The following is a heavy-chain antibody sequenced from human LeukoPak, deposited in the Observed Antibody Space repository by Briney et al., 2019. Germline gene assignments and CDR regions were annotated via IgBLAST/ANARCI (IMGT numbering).Heavy chain of an antibody. Sequence: ASVKVSCKAYGYTFTGYYMHWVRQAPGQGLEWMGRINPNSGGTNYAQKFQGRVTMTRDTSISTAYLELSRLRSDDTAVYYCARDPTPSSSSGMKRFDPWGQGTLVTVSS. CDR2: INPNSGGT. J-gene: IGHJ5*02. D-gene: IGHD6-13*01. CDR3: ARDPTPSSSSGMKRFDP. V-gene: IGHV1-2*06. CDR1: GYTFTGYY.